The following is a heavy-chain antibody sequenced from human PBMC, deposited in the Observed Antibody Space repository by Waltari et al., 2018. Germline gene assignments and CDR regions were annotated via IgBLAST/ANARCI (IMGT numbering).Heavy chain of an antibody. D-gene: IGHD1-26*01. V-gene: IGHV4-59*08. CDR1: GGSISSYY. Sequence: QVQLQESGPGLVKPSETLSLTCTVSGGSISSYYWSWIRQPPGKGLEWIGYIYYSGRTNYNPSLKSRVTISVDTSKNQFSLKLSSVTAADTAVYYCARRWVGATKDAFDIWGQGTMVTVSS. CDR2: IYYSGRT. CDR3: ARRWVGATKDAFDI. J-gene: IGHJ3*02.